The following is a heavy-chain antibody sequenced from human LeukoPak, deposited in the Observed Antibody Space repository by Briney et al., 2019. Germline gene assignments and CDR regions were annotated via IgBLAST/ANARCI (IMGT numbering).Heavy chain of an antibody. CDR1: GGSFSGYY. V-gene: IGHV4-34*01. D-gene: IGHD3-3*01. J-gene: IGHJ5*02. CDR2: INHSGST. CDR3: ARGRSGYDFWSGYYNWFDP. Sequence: SETLSLTCAVYGGSFSGYYWSWIRQPPGKGLEWIGEINHSGSTNYNPSLKRRVTISVDTSKNQFSLKLSSVTAADTAVYYCARGRSGYDFWSGYYNWFDPWGQGTLVTVSS.